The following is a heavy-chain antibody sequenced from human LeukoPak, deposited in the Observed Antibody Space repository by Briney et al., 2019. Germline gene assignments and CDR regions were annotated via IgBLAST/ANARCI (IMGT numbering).Heavy chain of an antibody. CDR2: IYYSGST. CDR1: GGSISSSSYY. V-gene: IGHV4-39*01. J-gene: IGHJ4*02. D-gene: IGHD6-13*01. CDR3: ARVSYSSSWYVDY. Sequence: PSETLSLTCTVSGGSISSSSYYWGWIRQPPGKGLEWIGSIYYSGSTYYNPSLKSRVTISVDTSKNQFSLKLSSVTAADTAVYYCARVSYSSSWYVDYWGQGTLVTVSS.